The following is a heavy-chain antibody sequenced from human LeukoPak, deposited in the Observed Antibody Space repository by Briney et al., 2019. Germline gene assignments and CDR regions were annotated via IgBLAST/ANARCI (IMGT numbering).Heavy chain of an antibody. CDR1: GFTFSSYS. J-gene: IGHJ3*02. V-gene: IGHV3-48*01. D-gene: IGHD4-17*01. CDR2: ISGSSSTR. Sequence: PGGSLRLSCAASGFTFSSYSMNWVRQAPGKGLEWVSYISGSSSTRYYADSVKGRFTISRDSAKNSLYLQMNSLRAEDTSVYYCARYGDYGAFDIWGQGTMVTVSS. CDR3: ARYGDYGAFDI.